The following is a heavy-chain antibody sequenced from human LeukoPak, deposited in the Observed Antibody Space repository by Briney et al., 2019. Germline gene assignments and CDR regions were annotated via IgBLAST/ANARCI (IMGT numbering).Heavy chain of an antibody. J-gene: IGHJ4*02. D-gene: IGHD4-23*01. CDR1: GGSISSSSYY. V-gene: IGHV4-39*07. Sequence: ASETLSLTCTVSGGSISSSSYYWGWIRQPPGKGLEWIGSIYYSGSTYYNPSLKSRVTISVDTSKNQFSLKLSSVTAADTAVYYCARDGDLYGGNSLDFWGQGTLVTVSS. CDR3: ARDGDLYGGNSLDF. CDR2: IYYSGST.